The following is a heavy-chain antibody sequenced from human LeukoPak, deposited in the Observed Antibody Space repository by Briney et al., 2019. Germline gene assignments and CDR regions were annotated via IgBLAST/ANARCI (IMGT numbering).Heavy chain of an antibody. D-gene: IGHD5-24*01. J-gene: IGHJ4*02. CDR2: LTSSGAST. CDR1: GGSISSSNYY. V-gene: IGHV3-23*01. Sequence: ETLSLTCTVSGGSISSSNYYWGWIRQPPGKGLEWVSGLTSSGASTYYADSVKGRFTISRDNSKNTVYLQINSLTAEDTAVYYCGRDSRWAQPDYWGQGTLVTVSS. CDR3: GRDSRWAQPDY.